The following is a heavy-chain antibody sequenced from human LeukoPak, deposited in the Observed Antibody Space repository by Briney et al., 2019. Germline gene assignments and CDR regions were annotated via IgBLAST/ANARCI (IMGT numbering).Heavy chain of an antibody. CDR3: AREGGYSSSWNYFDY. V-gene: IGHV1-18*04. Sequence: GASVKVSCKASGYTYTSYGISWVRQAPGQGLEWMGWISAYNGNTNYAQKLQGRVTMTTDTSTSTAYMELRSLRSDDTAVYYCAREGGYSSSWNYFDYWGQGTLVTVSS. D-gene: IGHD6-13*01. CDR1: GYTYTSYG. J-gene: IGHJ4*02. CDR2: ISAYNGNT.